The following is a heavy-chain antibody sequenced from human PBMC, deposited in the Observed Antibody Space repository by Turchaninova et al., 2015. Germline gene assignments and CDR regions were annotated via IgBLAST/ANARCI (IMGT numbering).Heavy chain of an antibody. V-gene: IGHV4-59*01. J-gene: IGHJ2*01. CDR1: GGSISSYY. Sequence: QVQLQESGPGLVQPSETLSLTCTVSGGSISSYYWIWFRQPPGKGLEWIGYVYYSGDTNYNPSLKSRVTISLDTSKNQFSLKLSSVTAADTAVYYCVRDPGEGMNWYFDLWGRGTLVTVSS. CDR2: VYYSGDT. D-gene: IGHD1-26*01. CDR3: VRDPGEGMNWYFDL.